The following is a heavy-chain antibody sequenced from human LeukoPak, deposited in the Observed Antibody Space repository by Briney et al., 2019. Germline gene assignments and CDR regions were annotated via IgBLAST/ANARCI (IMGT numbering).Heavy chain of an antibody. CDR2: IYHSGST. CDR1: GGSISSGGYS. CDR3: ARARSATYFDY. Sequence: SQTLSLTCAVSGGSISSGGYSWRWIRQPPGKGLEWIGYIYHSGSTYYNPSLKSRVTISVDRSKNQFSLKLSSVTAADTAVYYCARARSATYFDYWGQGTLVTVSS. D-gene: IGHD5-12*01. V-gene: IGHV4-30-2*01. J-gene: IGHJ4*02.